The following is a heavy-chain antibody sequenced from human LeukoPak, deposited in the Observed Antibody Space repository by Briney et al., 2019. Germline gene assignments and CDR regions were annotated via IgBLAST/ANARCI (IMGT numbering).Heavy chain of an antibody. J-gene: IGHJ4*02. V-gene: IGHV3-48*01. CDR2: ISSSSSTI. CDR1: GFTFSSYS. Sequence: QPGGSLRLSCAASGFTFSSYSMNWVRQAPGKGLEWVSYISSSSSTIYYADSVKGRFTISRDNAKNSLYLQMNSLRAEDTAVYYCARDRYYDSSGYKREFDYWGPGTLVTVSS. CDR3: ARDRYYDSSGYKREFDY. D-gene: IGHD3-22*01.